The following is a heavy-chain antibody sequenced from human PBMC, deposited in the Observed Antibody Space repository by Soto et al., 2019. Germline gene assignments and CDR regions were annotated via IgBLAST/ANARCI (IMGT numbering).Heavy chain of an antibody. Sequence: GGSLRLSCAASGFTFSSYGMHWVRQAPGKGLEWVAVISYDGSNKYYADSVKGRFTISRDNSKNTLYLQMNSLRAEDTAVYYCAKEDLRGTFGGPRYYFDYWGQGTLVTVSS. D-gene: IGHD3-16*01. CDR2: ISYDGSNK. V-gene: IGHV3-30*18. CDR3: AKEDLRGTFGGPRYYFDY. J-gene: IGHJ4*02. CDR1: GFTFSSYG.